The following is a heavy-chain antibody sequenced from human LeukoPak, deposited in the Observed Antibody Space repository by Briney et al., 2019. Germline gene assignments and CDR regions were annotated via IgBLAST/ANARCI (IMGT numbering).Heavy chain of an antibody. V-gene: IGHV4-39*01. CDR1: GGSISSSSYY. CDR2: IYYSGST. CDR3: AIVVPGWAFDY. J-gene: IGHJ4*02. D-gene: IGHD2-15*01. Sequence: KASETLSLTCTVSGGSISSSSYYWGWIRQPPGKGLEWTGSIYYSGSTYYNPSLKSRATISVDTSNNQFSLKLSSVTAADTAVYYCAIVVPGWAFDYWGQGTLVTVSS.